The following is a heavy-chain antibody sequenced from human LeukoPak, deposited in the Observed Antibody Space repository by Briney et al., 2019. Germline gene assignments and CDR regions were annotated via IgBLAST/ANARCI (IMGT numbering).Heavy chain of an antibody. Sequence: GRSLRLSCAASGFTFDDYAMHWVRHAPGKGLEGVSGISWNSGSIGYADSVKGRFTISRDNAKNSLYLQMNSLRTEDTALYYCAKDMGCSSTSCYYYYYGMDVWGQGTTVTVSS. D-gene: IGHD2-2*01. CDR1: GFTFDDYA. CDR2: ISWNSGSI. CDR3: AKDMGCSSTSCYYYYYGMDV. J-gene: IGHJ6*01. V-gene: IGHV3-9*01.